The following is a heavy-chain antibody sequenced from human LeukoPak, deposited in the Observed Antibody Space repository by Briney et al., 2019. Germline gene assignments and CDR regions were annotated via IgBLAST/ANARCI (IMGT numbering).Heavy chain of an antibody. CDR2: VYYSGST. J-gene: IGHJ4*02. CDR3: ARVGGPPEDCSSTSCHAFPNFDY. CDR1: GGSVNNYY. D-gene: IGHD2-2*01. V-gene: IGHV4-39*07. Sequence: SETLSLTCTVSGGSVNNYYWGWIRQPPGMGPDWIGIVYYSGSTYYNPSLKSRVTISVDTSKNQFSLKLSSVTAADTAVYYCARVGGPPEDCSSTSCHAFPNFDYWGQGTLVTVSS.